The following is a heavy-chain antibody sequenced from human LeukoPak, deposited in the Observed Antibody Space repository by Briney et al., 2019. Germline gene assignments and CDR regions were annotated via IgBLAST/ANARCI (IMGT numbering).Heavy chain of an antibody. CDR1: GGSISSYY. V-gene: IGHV4-59*12. J-gene: IGHJ4*02. Sequence: KASETLSLTCTVSGGSISSYYWSWIRQPPGKGLEWIGYIYYSGSTNYNPSLKGRVTMSIDTSKNQFSLNLTSVTAADTAVYYCARDQAARAFDYWGQGTLVTVSS. CDR3: ARDQAARAFDY. CDR2: IYYSGST.